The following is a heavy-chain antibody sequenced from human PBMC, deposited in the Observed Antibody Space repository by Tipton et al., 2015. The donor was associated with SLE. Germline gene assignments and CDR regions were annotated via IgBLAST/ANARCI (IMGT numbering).Heavy chain of an antibody. CDR2: IYNSGST. V-gene: IGHV4-59*01. J-gene: IGHJ6*02. Sequence: LRLSCSISGGSISSYYWTWIRQPPGKGLEWIGNIYNSGSTNYNPSLKSRVTISLDTSKNQFSLKLSSVTAADTAVYYCARDPAVYYYDSRRTLKYYYHRLDVWGQGTTVTVSS. CDR1: GGSISSYY. D-gene: IGHD3-22*01. CDR3: ARDPAVYYYDSRRTLKYYYHRLDV.